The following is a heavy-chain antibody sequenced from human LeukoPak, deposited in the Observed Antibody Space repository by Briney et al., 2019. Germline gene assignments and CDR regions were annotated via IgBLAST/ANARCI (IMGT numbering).Heavy chain of an antibody. Sequence: PSETLSLTCTVSGDFIRNYHWSWIRQPPGKGLDWIGYISYSGSTKYNSSLESRVTISIDTSKNQFSLKLSSVTAADTALYYCARVGRGDHTWGSYSFDHWGQGTLVTVSS. J-gene: IGHJ4*02. CDR2: ISYSGST. CDR3: ARVGRGDHTWGSYSFDH. D-gene: IGHD3-16*01. V-gene: IGHV4-59*13. CDR1: GDFIRNYH.